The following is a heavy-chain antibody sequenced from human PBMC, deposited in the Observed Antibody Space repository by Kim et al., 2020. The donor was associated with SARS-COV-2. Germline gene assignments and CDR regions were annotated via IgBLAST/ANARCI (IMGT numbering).Heavy chain of an antibody. D-gene: IGHD2-2*01. CDR3: ARRDAMPTRPFDY. V-gene: IGHV4-39*01. CDR1: GGSISSSSYY. Sequence: SETLSLTCTVSGGSISSSSYYWGWIRQPPGKGPEWIGSMYYSGSIYYNPSLKSRVTISVDTSKNQFSLKVSSVTAADTAVYYCARRDAMPTRPFDYWGQGTLVTVSS. CDR2: MYYSGSI. J-gene: IGHJ4*02.